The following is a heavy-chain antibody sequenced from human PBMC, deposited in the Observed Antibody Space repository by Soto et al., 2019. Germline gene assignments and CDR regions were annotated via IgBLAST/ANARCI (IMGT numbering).Heavy chain of an antibody. Sequence: WTWLHQHPQKGLEWIGHIYYSGSTYYNPSLKSRVTISVDTSKNQFSLKLSSVTAADTAVYYCAREYYYDSSGFDYWGQGTLVTVSS. CDR3: AREYYYDSSGFDY. V-gene: IGHV4-31*02. J-gene: IGHJ4*02. CDR2: IYYSGST. D-gene: IGHD3-22*01.